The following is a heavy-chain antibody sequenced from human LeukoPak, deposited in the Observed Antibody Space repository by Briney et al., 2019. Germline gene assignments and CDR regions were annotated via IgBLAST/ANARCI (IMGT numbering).Heavy chain of an antibody. CDR1: GFGFSRYA. J-gene: IGHJ4*02. CDR3: AKGFACAENRCYGLDS. Sequence: GGSLRLSCAASGFGFSRYAMTWVRQAPGKGLEWVSLITESGHSTYYTKSVKGRFTISRDNSKNTLYLQMNSLGVEDTALYFCAKGFACAENRCYGLDSWAQGIIVIVSS. CDR2: ITESGHST. V-gene: IGHV3-23*01. D-gene: IGHD4/OR15-4a*01.